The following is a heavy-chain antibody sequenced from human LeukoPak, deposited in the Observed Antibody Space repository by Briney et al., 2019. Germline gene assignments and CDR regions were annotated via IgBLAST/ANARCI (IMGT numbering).Heavy chain of an antibody. D-gene: IGHD1-26*01. CDR1: GGSFSGYY. V-gene: IGHV4-34*01. CDR2: INHSGST. CDR3: ARGGGGSYFSYYYYYMDV. Sequence: PSETLSLTCADYGGSFSGYYWSWIRQPPGKGLEWIGEINHSGSTNYNPSLKSRVTISVDTSKNQFSLKLSSVTAADTAVYYCARGGGGSYFSYYYYYMDVWGKGTTVTISS. J-gene: IGHJ6*03.